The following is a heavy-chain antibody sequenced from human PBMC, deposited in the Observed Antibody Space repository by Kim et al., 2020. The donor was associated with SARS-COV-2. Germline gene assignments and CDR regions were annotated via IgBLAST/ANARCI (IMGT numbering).Heavy chain of an antibody. Sequence: QGRVTITRDTSASTAYMELSSLRSEDTAVYYCARGRGITMVRGVQPLFDYWGQGTLVTVSS. CDR3: ARGRGITMVRGVQPLFDY. J-gene: IGHJ4*02. V-gene: IGHV1-3*01. D-gene: IGHD3-10*01.